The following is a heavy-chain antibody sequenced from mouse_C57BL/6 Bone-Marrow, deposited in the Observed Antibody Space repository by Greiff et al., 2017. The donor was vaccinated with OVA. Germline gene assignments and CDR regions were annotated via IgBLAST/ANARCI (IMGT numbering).Heavy chain of an antibody. V-gene: IGHV5-9*01. CDR3: ARQGEDFAY. Sequence: EVQVVESGGGLVKPGGSLKLSCAASGFTFSSYTMSWVRQTPEKRLEWVATISGGGGNTYYPDSVKGRFTISRDNAKNTLYLQMSSLRSEDTALYYCARQGEDFAYWGQGTLVTVSA. J-gene: IGHJ3*01. CDR1: GFTFSSYT. CDR2: ISGGGGNT.